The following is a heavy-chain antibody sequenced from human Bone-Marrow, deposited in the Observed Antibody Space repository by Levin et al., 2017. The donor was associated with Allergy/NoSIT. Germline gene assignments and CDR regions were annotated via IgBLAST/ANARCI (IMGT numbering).Heavy chain of an antibody. CDR1: GFIFSNYW. Sequence: ASVKVSCAASGFIFSNYWMSWVRQAPGKGLEWVANIKDDGSDISYVDSVKGRFTFSRDNAKNSLYVQMNSLRAEDTAVYYCARHIIGAATALDYWGQGTLVTVSS. CDR2: IKDDGSDI. D-gene: IGHD1-26*01. V-gene: IGHV3-7*01. J-gene: IGHJ4*02. CDR3: ARHIIGAATALDY.